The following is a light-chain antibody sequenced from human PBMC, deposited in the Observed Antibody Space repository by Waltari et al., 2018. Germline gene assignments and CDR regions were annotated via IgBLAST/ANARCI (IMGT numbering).Light chain of an antibody. J-gene: IGKJ4*01. CDR3: QHYYNWPLT. V-gene: IGKV3-15*01. CDR1: QTVGTK. Sequence: EIVMTHSPTTLSVSPGKTATLSCTTSQTVGTKLAWYQQKPGQAPRLIIFGASTRATGLPARFSASGSGTEFSLTISSLQSEDSAVYFCQHYYNWPLTFGGGTRIDI. CDR2: GAS.